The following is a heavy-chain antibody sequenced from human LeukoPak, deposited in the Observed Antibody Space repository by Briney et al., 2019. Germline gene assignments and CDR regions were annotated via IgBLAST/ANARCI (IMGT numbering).Heavy chain of an antibody. CDR3: ARALSLEYIVATITPHFDY. J-gene: IGHJ4*02. CDR1: GYTFTGYY. CDR2: INPNSGGT. D-gene: IGHD5-12*01. V-gene: IGHV1-2*02. Sequence: ASVKVSCKASGYTFTGYYMHWVRQAPGQGLEWMGWINPNSGGTNYAQKFQGRVTMTRDTSISTAYMELSRLRSDDTAVYYCARALSLEYIVATITPHFDYWGQGTLVTVSS.